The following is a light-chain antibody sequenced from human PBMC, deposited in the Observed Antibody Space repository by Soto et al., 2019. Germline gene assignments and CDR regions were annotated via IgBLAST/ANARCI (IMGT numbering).Light chain of an antibody. V-gene: IGKV1-6*01. CDR3: LQDYNYPLT. Sequence: IQMTQSPSTLSASVGDRVTITCRASQLISGRLAWFQQKPGKAPKLLIYAASSLQSGVPSRFSGSGSGTDFTLTISSLQPEDFATYYCLQDYNYPLTFGQGTKVDIK. CDR1: QLISGR. J-gene: IGKJ1*01. CDR2: AAS.